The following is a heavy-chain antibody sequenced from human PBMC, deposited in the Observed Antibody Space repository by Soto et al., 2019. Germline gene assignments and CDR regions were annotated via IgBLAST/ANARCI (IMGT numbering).Heavy chain of an antibody. Sequence: QVQLQESGPGLVKPSQTLSLTYTVSGASISGGDDYWTLIRQPPGKGLEWIGSIYYTGNTYSNPSLESRLSISVDPSNNQFALRLTSVTAPDTAIYYCARATYDSSTYYHDYWGQGTLVTVSS. CDR2: IYYTGNT. CDR3: ARATYDSSTYYHDY. CDR1: GASISGGDDY. D-gene: IGHD3-22*01. V-gene: IGHV4-30-4*01. J-gene: IGHJ4*02.